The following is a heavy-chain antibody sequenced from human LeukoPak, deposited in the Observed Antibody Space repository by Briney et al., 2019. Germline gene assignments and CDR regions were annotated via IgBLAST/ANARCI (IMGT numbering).Heavy chain of an antibody. J-gene: IGHJ4*02. CDR3: AKGKDIVVVAATHYYFDY. CDR1: GFTFSSYA. Sequence: GGSLRLSCAASGFTFSSYAMSWVRQAPGKGLEWVSAISGSGGSTYYADSVKGRFTISRDNSKNTLYLQMNSLRAEDTAVYYCAKGKDIVVVAATHYYFDYWGQGTLVTVSS. CDR2: ISGSGGST. V-gene: IGHV3-23*01. D-gene: IGHD2-15*01.